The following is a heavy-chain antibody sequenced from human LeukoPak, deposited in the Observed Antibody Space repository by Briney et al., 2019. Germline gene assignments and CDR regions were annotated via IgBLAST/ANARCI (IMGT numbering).Heavy chain of an antibody. CDR2: ISGSGGST. CDR1: GFTFSSYS. CDR3: AKDTVWSGYGY. V-gene: IGHV3-23*01. Sequence: GGSLRLSCAASGFTFSSYSMNWVRQAPGKGLEWVSAISGSGGSTYYADSVKGRFTISRDNSKNTLYLQMNSLRAEDTAVYYCAKDTVWSGYGYWGQGTLVTISS. D-gene: IGHD3-3*01. J-gene: IGHJ4*02.